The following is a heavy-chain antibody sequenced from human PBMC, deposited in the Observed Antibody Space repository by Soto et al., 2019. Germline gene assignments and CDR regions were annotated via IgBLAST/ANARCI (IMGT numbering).Heavy chain of an antibody. CDR1: SGPSSSHN. V-gene: IGHV4-59*08. CDR2: VYSTGGP. Sequence: QVQLQQSGPGLVKPSETLSLTCSVSSGPSSSHNWGWIRQPPGRGLEWIGYVYSTGGPSYNPSLKSRGTISADTSTNHISLTLTSVTAADTAVYYCVRQGIGNLHGLVDVWGQGTTVRVSS. J-gene: IGHJ6*02. CDR3: VRQGIGNLHGLVDV. D-gene: IGHD1-1*01.